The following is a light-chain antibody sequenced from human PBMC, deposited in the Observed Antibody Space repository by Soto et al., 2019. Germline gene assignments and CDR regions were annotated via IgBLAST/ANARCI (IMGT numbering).Light chain of an antibody. J-gene: IGLJ1*01. V-gene: IGLV2-8*01. CDR2: EVS. CDR3: SSYEGRNNYV. CDR1: SSDVGGYNY. Sequence: QSALTQPPSASGSPGQSVTISCTGTSSDVGGYNYVSWYQQHPGKAPKLMIYEVSERPSGVPDRFSGSKSGNTASLTVSGLQDEDEADYYCSSYEGRNNYVFGTGTKGTVL.